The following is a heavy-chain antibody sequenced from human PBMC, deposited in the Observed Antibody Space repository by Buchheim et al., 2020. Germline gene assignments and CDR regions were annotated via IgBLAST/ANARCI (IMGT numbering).Heavy chain of an antibody. CDR1: GFTFSSYA. Sequence: VQLAESGGGVVQPGRSLRLSCAASGFTFSSYAMHWVRQAPGKGLEWVAVISYDGSNKYYADSVKGRFTISRDNSKNTLYLQMNSLRAEDTAVYYCARDVTVLRFLEWLNYYYGMDVWGQGTT. CDR3: ARDVTVLRFLEWLNYYYGMDV. D-gene: IGHD3-3*01. V-gene: IGHV3-30*04. CDR2: ISYDGSNK. J-gene: IGHJ6*02.